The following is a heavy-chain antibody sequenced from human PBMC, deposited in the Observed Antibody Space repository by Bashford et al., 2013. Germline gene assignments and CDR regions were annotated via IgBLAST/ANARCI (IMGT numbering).Heavy chain of an antibody. J-gene: IGHJ4*02. CDR1: GFTFSSYS. Sequence: GGSLRLSCAASGFTFSSYSMNWVRQAPGKGLEWVSSISSSSSYIYYADSVKGRFTISRDNAKNSLYLQMNSLRAEDTAVYYCARLDGYAPSVDYWGQGTLVTVSS. V-gene: IGHV3-21*01. CDR2: ISSSSSYI. CDR3: ARLDGYAPSVDY. D-gene: IGHD5-24*01.